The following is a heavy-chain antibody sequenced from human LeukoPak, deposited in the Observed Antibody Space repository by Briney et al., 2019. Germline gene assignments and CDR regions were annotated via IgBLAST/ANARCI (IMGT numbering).Heavy chain of an antibody. CDR1: GDSLSSSNNY. D-gene: IGHD3-3*01. CDR2: FRYGGST. J-gene: IGHJ4*02. Sequence: SETLSLICTVSGDSLSSSNNYWGWIRQPPGKGLEWIGAFRYGGSTYSTPSLKSRVIISVDTSKNQFSLKLRSVTASDTAAYYCSRRTSNPVGAIDYWGQGNLVTVSS. CDR3: SRRTSNPVGAIDY. V-gene: IGHV4-39*01.